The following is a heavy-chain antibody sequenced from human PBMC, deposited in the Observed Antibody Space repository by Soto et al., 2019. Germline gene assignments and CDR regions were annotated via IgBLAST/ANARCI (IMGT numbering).Heavy chain of an antibody. D-gene: IGHD2-2*01. V-gene: IGHV3-53*04. CDR3: ARGMGYCSSTSCYFYSDAFDI. CDR2: IYSGGST. J-gene: IGHJ3*02. CDR1: GFTVSSNY. Sequence: GSLRLSCAASGFTVSSNYMSWVRQAPGKGLEWVSVIYSGGSTYYADSVKGRFTISRHNSKNTLYLQMNSLRAEDTAVYYCARGMGYCSSTSCYFYSDAFDIWGQGTMVTVSS.